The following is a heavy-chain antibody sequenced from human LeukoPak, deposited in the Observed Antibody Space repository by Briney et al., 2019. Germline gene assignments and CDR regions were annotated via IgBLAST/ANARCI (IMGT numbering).Heavy chain of an antibody. CDR2: FDPEDGET. D-gene: IGHD6-19*01. Sequence: ASVKVSCKVSGYTLTELSMHWVRQAPGKGLEWMGGFDPEDGETIYAQKFQGRVTMTEDTSTDTAYMELRSLRSDDTAVYYCARDDDYSSGAFDYWGQGTLVTVSS. CDR1: GYTLTELS. V-gene: IGHV1-24*01. CDR3: ARDDDYSSGAFDY. J-gene: IGHJ4*02.